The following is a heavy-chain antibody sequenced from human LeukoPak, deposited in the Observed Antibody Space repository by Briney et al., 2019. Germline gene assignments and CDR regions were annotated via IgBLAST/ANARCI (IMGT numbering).Heavy chain of an antibody. Sequence: ASVKVSCKASGYTFSSYGITWVRQAPGQGLEWMGWINAYNGSTNYAQNLQGRVTMTTDTSTSTAYMELRSLRSDDTAVYYCARIDYDRDYWGQGTLVTVSS. CDR3: ARIDYDRDY. CDR2: INAYNGST. J-gene: IGHJ4*02. CDR1: GYTFSSYG. V-gene: IGHV1-18*01. D-gene: IGHD4/OR15-4a*01.